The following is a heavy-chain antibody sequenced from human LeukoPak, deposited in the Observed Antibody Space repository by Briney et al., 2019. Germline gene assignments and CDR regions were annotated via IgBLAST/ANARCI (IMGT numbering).Heavy chain of an antibody. CDR3: ARGLSSSSWYGVDY. D-gene: IGHD6-13*01. J-gene: IGHJ4*02. Sequence: TSETLSLTCAVYGGSFSGYYWSWIRQPPGKGLEWIGEINHSGSTNYNPSLKSRVTISVDTSKNQFSLKLSSVTAADTAVYYCARGLSSSSWYGVDYWGQGTLVTVSS. CDR2: INHSGST. V-gene: IGHV4-34*01. CDR1: GGSFSGYY.